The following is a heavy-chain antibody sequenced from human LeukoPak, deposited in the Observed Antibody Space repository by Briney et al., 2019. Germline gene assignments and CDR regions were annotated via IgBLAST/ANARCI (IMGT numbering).Heavy chain of an antibody. V-gene: IGHV4-59*02. D-gene: IGHD3-22*01. CDR1: GGSVSSYF. Sequence: SETLSLTCAVPGGSVSSYFWSWIRQPPGKGLECIGYISYSGSTTYNPSLKSRVTISVGTSKNQFSLKQSSVTVADTAVYYCARLTLFSDSSGYYCPAFDYWGEGTLVTVSS. CDR2: ISYSGST. CDR3: ARLTLFSDSSGYYCPAFDY. J-gene: IGHJ4*02.